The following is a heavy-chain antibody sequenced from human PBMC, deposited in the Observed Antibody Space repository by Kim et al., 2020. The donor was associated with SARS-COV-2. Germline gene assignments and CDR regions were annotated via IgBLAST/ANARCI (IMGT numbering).Heavy chain of an antibody. D-gene: IGHD6-13*01. V-gene: IGHV6-1*01. J-gene: IGHJ4*02. CDR3: ARGVAATGGIAY. CDR2: N. Sequence: NDYAVSAKSRLTINPDTSKIQCSLQLNSVTPEDTAVYYCARGVAATGGIAYWGQGTLVTVSS.